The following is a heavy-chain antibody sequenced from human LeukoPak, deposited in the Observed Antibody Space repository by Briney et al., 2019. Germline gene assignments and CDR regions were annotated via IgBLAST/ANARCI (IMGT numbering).Heavy chain of an antibody. J-gene: IGHJ4*02. CDR2: IYQSGSGSS. Sequence: SETLSLTCSVSGGSIISSNYYWGWIRQPPGTGLEWIGSIYQSGSGSSYYNPSLKSLVTIFGDTSKNQFFLRLSSVTAADTAVYYCASTLRFLPYRRFDYWGQGTLVTVPS. CDR1: GGSIISSNYY. D-gene: IGHD3-3*01. V-gene: IGHV4-39*01. CDR3: ASTLRFLPYRRFDY.